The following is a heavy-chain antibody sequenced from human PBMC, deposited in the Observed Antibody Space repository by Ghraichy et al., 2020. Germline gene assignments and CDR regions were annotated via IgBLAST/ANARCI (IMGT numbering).Heavy chain of an antibody. Sequence: SETLSLTCAVYGGSFSGYYWSWIRQPPGKGLEWIGEINHSGSTNYNPSLKSRVTISVDTSKNQFSLKLSSVTAADTAVYYCARFGYCSSTSCYKSVGRYGMDVWGQGTTVTVSS. V-gene: IGHV4-34*01. CDR3: ARFGYCSSTSCYKSVGRYGMDV. D-gene: IGHD2-2*02. CDR2: INHSGST. J-gene: IGHJ6*02. CDR1: GGSFSGYY.